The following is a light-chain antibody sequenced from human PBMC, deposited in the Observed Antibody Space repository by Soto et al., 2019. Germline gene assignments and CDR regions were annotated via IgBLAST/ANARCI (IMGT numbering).Light chain of an antibody. CDR3: VSYTSLTNLVV. J-gene: IGLJ2*01. CDR1: HSDVGGFDY. CDR2: DVR. V-gene: IGLV2-14*03. Sequence: QSALIQPASVSGSPGQSITISCTGTHSDVGGFDYVSWFQQYPGRAPKLLIFDVRDRPSGVSNRFSGSESGATASLTISGLQADHEADYYCVSYTSLTNLVVFGTGTKLTVL.